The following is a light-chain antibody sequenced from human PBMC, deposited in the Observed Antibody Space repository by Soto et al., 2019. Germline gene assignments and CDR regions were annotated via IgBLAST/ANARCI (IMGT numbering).Light chain of an antibody. CDR2: EVA. CDR1: SSDIGGYDV. J-gene: IGLJ3*02. V-gene: IGLV2-23*02. CDR3: CSFAGGTTFWL. Sequence: QSALTQPASVSGSPGQTITISCTGTSSDIGGYDVVSWYQQHPGKAPKLLIYEVAKRPSGVSNRFSGSKSGSTAYLTVSGLQAEDEADYHCCSFAGGTTFWLFGGGTKLTVL.